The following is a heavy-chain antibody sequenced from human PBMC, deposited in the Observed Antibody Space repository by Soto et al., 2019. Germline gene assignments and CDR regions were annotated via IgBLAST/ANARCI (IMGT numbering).Heavy chain of an antibody. V-gene: IGHV2-5*01. Sequence: QITLKESGPTLVKPTQTLTLTCTLSAFSLSTGGVGVGWIRQPPGKALEWLPLIYCLDDKRYSPSLRSSLTITKDTSKNQVGLTMTNMDPVDTATYYCIQSRCGGDCLQSYASYYYYGMDVWGQGTTVTVSS. CDR1: AFSLSTGGVG. J-gene: IGHJ6*02. D-gene: IGHD2-21*02. CDR3: IQSRCGGDCLQSYASYYYYGMDV. CDR2: IYCLDDK.